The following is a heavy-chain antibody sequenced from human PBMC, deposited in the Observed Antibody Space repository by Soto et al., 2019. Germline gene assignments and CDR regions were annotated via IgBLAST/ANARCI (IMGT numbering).Heavy chain of an antibody. Sequence: SVKVSCKASGFTFADSAVQWVRQARGQSLEWMGRILVDSHNTKSAQKFTERVTISWDVSTSTAYMELSSLRSEDTAVYYCARLAVVVVAASRVFDYWGQGTLVTVSS. V-gene: IGHV1-58*01. CDR2: ILVDSHNT. D-gene: IGHD2-15*01. J-gene: IGHJ4*02. CDR1: GFTFADSA. CDR3: ARLAVVVVAASRVFDY.